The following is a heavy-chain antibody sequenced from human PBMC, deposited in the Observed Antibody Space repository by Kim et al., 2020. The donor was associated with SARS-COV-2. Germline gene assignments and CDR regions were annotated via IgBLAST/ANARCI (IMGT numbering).Heavy chain of an antibody. Sequence: GTTYTNPSLRSRVTITVDTSKNRFSLKLSSVTAADAAVYYCARRYIVADYWGQGTLVTVSS. D-gene: IGHD5-12*01. J-gene: IGHJ4*02. CDR3: ARRYIVADY. V-gene: IGHV4-39*01. CDR2: GTT.